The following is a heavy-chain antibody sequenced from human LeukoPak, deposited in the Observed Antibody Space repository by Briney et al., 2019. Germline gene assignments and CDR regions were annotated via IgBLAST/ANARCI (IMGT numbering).Heavy chain of an antibody. CDR1: GFTFSSYW. Sequence: PGGSLRLSCAASGFTFSSYWMSWVRQAPGKGLEWVANIKQDGSEKYYVDSVKGRFTISRDNAKNSLYLQMNSLRAEDTAVYYCARDLDGWYELTDYWGQGTLVTVSS. CDR3: ARDLDGWYELTDY. CDR2: IKQDGSEK. J-gene: IGHJ4*02. V-gene: IGHV3-7*01. D-gene: IGHD6-19*01.